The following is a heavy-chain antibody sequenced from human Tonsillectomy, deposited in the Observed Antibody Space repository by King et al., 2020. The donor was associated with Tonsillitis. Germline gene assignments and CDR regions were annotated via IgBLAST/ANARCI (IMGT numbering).Heavy chain of an antibody. J-gene: IGHJ6*02. V-gene: IGHV3-30-3*01. CDR2: ISYDGGNK. D-gene: IGHD5-24*01. CDR3: ARGGQRWLQFGNDGMDV. Sequence: QLQESGGGVVQPGRSLRLSCATSGFTFRSYAVHWVRQAPGKGREWVAVISYDGGNKYYADSVKGRFTISRDNSKNTLYLQMNSLRAEDTAVYYCARGGQRWLQFGNDGMDVWGDGTTVTVSS. CDR1: GFTFRSYA.